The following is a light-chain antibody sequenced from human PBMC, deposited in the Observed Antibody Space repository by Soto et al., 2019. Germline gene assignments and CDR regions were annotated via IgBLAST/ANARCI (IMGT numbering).Light chain of an antibody. CDR3: QQYNDSFPYT. J-gene: IGKJ2*01. V-gene: IGKV1-5*03. CDR1: QSISSW. Sequence: DIPMTQSPSTLSASVGDRVTITCRASQSISSWLAWYQKKPGTAPKLLIYAASTLESGVPSRFSGSRSGTEFTLTVSSLQPDDFATYYCQQYNDSFPYTFGQGTKLEIK. CDR2: AAS.